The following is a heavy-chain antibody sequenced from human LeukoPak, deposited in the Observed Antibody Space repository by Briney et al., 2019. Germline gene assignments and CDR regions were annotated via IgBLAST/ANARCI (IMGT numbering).Heavy chain of an antibody. V-gene: IGHV3-33*06. CDR3: AKDRDSGGYYASLLFDY. CDR1: GFTFSSYG. J-gene: IGHJ4*02. CDR2: IWYDGSNK. Sequence: GGSLRLSCAASGFTFSSYGMHWVRQAPGKGLEWVAVIWYDGSNKYYADSVKGRFTISRDNSKNTLYLQMNSLRAEDTAVYYCAKDRDSGGYYASLLFDYWGQGTLVTVSS. D-gene: IGHD1-26*01.